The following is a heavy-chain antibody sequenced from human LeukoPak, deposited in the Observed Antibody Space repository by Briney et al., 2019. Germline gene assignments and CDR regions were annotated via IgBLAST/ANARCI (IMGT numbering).Heavy chain of an antibody. Sequence: PSQTLSLTCTVSGGSISGDAQYWSWIRQHPGKGLEWIGYIYYSGNSYYNPSLKSRVTISADTSENQFSLQLNSVTAADAAVYYCARVIVSYRYDANWFDPWGQGTLVTVSS. D-gene: IGHD2-8*01. J-gene: IGHJ5*02. V-gene: IGHV4-31*03. CDR2: IYYSGNS. CDR1: GGSISGDAQY. CDR3: ARVIVSYRYDANWFDP.